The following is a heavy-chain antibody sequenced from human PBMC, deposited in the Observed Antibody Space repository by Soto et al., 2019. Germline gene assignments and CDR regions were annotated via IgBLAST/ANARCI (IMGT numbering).Heavy chain of an antibody. J-gene: IGHJ6*03. D-gene: IGHD5-18*01. CDR2: ISYDGSNQ. V-gene: IGHV3-30*18. Sequence: QVQLVESGGGVVQPGSSLRLSCAASGFSFSSHAMHCVRQAPGKGLEWVTVISYDGSNQNYADSVKGRFTVSRDNSKNPLYWQMYSQRSEEMAMYYCEKDTEKDTISRPVSVWKTSRSSDYYMDVWGKGTTVTVSS. CDR1: GFSFSSHA. CDR3: EKDTEKDTISRPVSVWKTSRSSDYYMDV.